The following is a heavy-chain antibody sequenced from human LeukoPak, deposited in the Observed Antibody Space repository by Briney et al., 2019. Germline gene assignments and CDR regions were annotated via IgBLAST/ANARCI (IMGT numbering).Heavy chain of an antibody. Sequence: ASLKVSCKASGYTFTSYDFNWVRQATGQRPEWMGWMSPNSGDTGYAQKFQDRVTMTRNTSIRTAYMELSSLRSDHPAVYYCARGPPNWGYDYWGPGTLVTVSS. D-gene: IGHD7-27*01. CDR2: MSPNSGDT. J-gene: IGHJ4*02. CDR3: ARGPPNWGYDY. V-gene: IGHV1-8*01. CDR1: GYTFTSYD.